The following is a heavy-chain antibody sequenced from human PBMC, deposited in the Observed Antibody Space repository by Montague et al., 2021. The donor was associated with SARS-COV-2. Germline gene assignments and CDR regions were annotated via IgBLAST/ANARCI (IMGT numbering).Heavy chain of an antibody. CDR3: ARGGTYHYGMDV. CDR1: DGSISSPNW. V-gene: IGHV4-4*02. J-gene: IGHJ6*02. CDR2: IYYTGNT. D-gene: IGHD3-16*01. Sequence: SETLSLTCAVSDGSISSPNWWNWVRQPPGKGLEWIGEIYYTGNTNYNPSLKSRVTIFIDKSKDHLSLQLSSVTAADTAVYYCARGGTYHYGMDVRGQGTAVAVSS.